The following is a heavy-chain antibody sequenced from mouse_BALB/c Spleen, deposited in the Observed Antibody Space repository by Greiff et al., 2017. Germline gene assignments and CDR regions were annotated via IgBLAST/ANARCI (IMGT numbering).Heavy chain of an antibody. J-gene: IGHJ4*01. Sequence: VQLQQSGAELVKPGASVKLSCTASGFNIKDTYMHWVKQRPEQGLEWIGRIDPANGNTKYDPKFQGKATITADTSSNTDYLQLSSLTSEDTAVYYCARNNYGWRPYARDYWGQGTSVTVSS. CDR1: GFNIKDTY. CDR3: ARNNYGWRPYARDY. CDR2: IDPANGNT. V-gene: IGHV14-3*02. D-gene: IGHD1-2*01.